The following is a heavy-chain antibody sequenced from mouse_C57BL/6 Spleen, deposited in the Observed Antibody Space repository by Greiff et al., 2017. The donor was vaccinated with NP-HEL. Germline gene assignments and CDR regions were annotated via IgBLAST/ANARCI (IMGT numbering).Heavy chain of an antibody. J-gene: IGHJ2*01. V-gene: IGHV5-9*01. CDR2: ISGGGGNT. D-gene: IGHD4-1*01. CDR3: ARKPLTGPYYFDY. Sequence: EVKLMESGGGLVKPGGSLKLSCAASGFTFSSYTMSWVRQTPEKRLEWVATISGGGGNTYYPDSVKGRFTISRDNAKNTLYLQMSSLRSEDTALYYCARKPLTGPYYFDYWGQGTTLTVSS. CDR1: GFTFSSYT.